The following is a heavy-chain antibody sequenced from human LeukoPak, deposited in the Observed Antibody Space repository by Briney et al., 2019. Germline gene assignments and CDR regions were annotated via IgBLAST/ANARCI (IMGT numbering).Heavy chain of an antibody. V-gene: IGHV1-69*13. CDR1: GGTFSSYA. Sequence: SVKVSCKASGGTFSSYAISWVRQAPGQGLEWMGGIIPIFGTANYAQKFQGRVTITADESTRTAYMELSSLRSEDTAVYYCAREGIGQPIVVVTAIRRAGWYFDLWGRGTLVTVSS. J-gene: IGHJ2*01. CDR3: AREGIGQPIVVVTAIRRAGWYFDL. CDR2: IIPIFGTA. D-gene: IGHD2-21*02.